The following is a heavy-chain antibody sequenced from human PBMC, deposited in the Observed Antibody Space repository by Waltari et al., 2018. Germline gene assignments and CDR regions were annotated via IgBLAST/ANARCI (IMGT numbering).Heavy chain of an antibody. J-gene: IGHJ3*02. Sequence: QITLKASGPTLVRPTQTLTLTCTFSGFSPNTPGVGGAWIRQPPGKALEWLAHIYWNDNKRYISSLKSKIRFTKDTSTDQVVLTMITMDPVDTGTYYCAHSRGNWNSHDAFDIWGKGTTVTVSS. V-gene: IGHV2-5*01. CDR2: IYWNDNK. CDR1: GFSPNTPGVG. CDR3: AHSRGNWNSHDAFDI. D-gene: IGHD1-20*01.